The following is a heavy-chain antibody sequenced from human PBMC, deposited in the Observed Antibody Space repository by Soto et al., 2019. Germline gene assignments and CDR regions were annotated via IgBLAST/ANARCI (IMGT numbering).Heavy chain of an antibody. Sequence: GGSLRLSCAASGFTFSSYWMSWVRQAPGEGLEWVANIKQDGGEIYYVDSVKGRFSISRDNAKTSLYLQMNSLRAEDTAVYYCARGWLLNDYWGQGTLVTVSS. J-gene: IGHJ4*02. CDR1: GFTFSSYW. V-gene: IGHV3-7*03. CDR3: ARGWLLNDY. D-gene: IGHD5-12*01. CDR2: IKQDGGEI.